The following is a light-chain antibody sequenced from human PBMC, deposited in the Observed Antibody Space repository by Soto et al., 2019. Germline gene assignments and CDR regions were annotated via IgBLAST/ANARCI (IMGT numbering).Light chain of an antibody. V-gene: IGKV1-39*01. CDR3: QESYSNPYA. J-gene: IGKJ2*01. CDR1: QSISSY. Sequence: DIQMTQSPSSLSASVGDRVTIPCRASQSISSYLNWYQQKPGKAPKLLIYAASSLQSGVPSRFSGSGSGTDFTLTIASLQPEDFATNYCQESYSNPYAFGQGTKLEIK. CDR2: AAS.